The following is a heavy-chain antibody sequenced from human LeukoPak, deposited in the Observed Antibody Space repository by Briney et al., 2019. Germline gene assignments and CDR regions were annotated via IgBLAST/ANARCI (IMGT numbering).Heavy chain of an antibody. CDR1: GFTFSSYA. CDR3: AKDRIVGTIGRAFDI. CDR2: ISGSGGST. V-gene: IGHV3-23*01. Sequence: GGSLRLSCAASGFTFSSYAMSWVRQAPGKGPEWVSVISGSGGSTYYADSVKGRFTISRDNSKNTLYLQMNSLRAEDTAVYYCAKDRIVGTIGRAFDIWGQRTMVTVSS. D-gene: IGHD1-26*01. J-gene: IGHJ3*02.